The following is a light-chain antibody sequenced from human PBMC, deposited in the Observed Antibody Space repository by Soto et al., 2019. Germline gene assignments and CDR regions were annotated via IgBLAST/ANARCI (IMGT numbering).Light chain of an antibody. CDR1: SSDVGGYNY. V-gene: IGLV2-14*03. Sequence: SVLNQPASVSGSPGQSITISCTGTSSDVGGYNYVSWYQQHPGKAPKLMIYDVSNRPSGVSNRFSGFKSGNTASLTISGLHAEDEVDYYCSSYTTSSTYAFGTGTKVTVL. CDR3: SSYTTSSTYA. CDR2: DVS. J-gene: IGLJ1*01.